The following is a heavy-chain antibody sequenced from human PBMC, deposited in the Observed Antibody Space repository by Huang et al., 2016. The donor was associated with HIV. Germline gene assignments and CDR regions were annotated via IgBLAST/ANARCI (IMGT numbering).Heavy chain of an antibody. Sequence: QVQLKQWGVGLLKPSETLSLTCAVYGGAFRGSSWTWIRQFPEKGLEWIGNINHNGKIIYNPSRGARVTISTDTSKNHFSLHLTAVTAADTALYYCARGFNYYASDNLGVYYFDSWGLGTLVTVSP. D-gene: IGHD3-10*01. J-gene: IGHJ4*02. CDR2: INHNGKI. CDR1: GGAFRGSS. V-gene: IGHV4-34*02. CDR3: ARGFNYYASDNLGVYYFDS.